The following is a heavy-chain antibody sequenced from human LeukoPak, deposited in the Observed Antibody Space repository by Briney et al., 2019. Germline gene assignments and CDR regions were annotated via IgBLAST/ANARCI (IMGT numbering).Heavy chain of an antibody. CDR2: MNPNSGNT. CDR1: GYTFTSYD. Sequence: ASVKVSCKASGYTFTSYDNNWVRQATGQGLEWMGWMNPNSGNTGYAQKFQGRVTMTRNTSISTAYMELSSLRSEDTAVYYCARGSSSWYFDRSRLSDYWGQGTLVTVSS. V-gene: IGHV1-8*01. J-gene: IGHJ4*02. D-gene: IGHD6-13*01. CDR3: ARGSSSWYFDRSRLSDY.